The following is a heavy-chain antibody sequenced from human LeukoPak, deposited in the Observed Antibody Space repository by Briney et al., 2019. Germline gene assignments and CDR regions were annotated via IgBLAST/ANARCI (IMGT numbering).Heavy chain of an antibody. D-gene: IGHD3-10*01. Sequence: GASVKLSCKASGSTFTSYDINWGRQATGPGHEWMGGINTNSGGTNYAEKFQGRVTMTRDTSISTAYMELSRLRSDDTAVYYCARDLFPDYYGSGGENWFDPWGQGTLVTVSS. CDR3: ARDLFPDYYGSGGENWFDP. CDR1: GSTFTSYD. J-gene: IGHJ5*02. V-gene: IGHV1-2*02. CDR2: INTNSGGT.